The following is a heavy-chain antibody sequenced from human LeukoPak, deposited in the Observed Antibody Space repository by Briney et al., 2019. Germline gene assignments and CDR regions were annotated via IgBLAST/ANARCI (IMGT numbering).Heavy chain of an antibody. Sequence: SETLSLTCSVSGASTRSSTYYWGWIRQPPGKGLEWIGSIYSTGSAYYNPSLVSRVTMSVDTSKNQFSLKARSVTATDTGTYYCARQYGSANDWYHFDYWGQGILVTVSS. V-gene: IGHV4-39*01. CDR2: IYSTGSA. J-gene: IGHJ4*02. D-gene: IGHD3-9*01. CDR3: ARQYGSANDWYHFDY. CDR1: GASTRSSTYY.